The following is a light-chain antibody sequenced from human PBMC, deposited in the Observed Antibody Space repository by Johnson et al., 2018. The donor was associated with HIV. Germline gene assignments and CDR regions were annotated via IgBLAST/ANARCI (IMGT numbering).Light chain of an antibody. CDR2: ENN. V-gene: IGLV1-51*02. CDR1: SSDMGNYA. CDR3: GTWDKSLNTGAV. J-gene: IGLJ1*01. Sequence: QSVLTQPPSLSAAPGQTVTISCSGSSSDMGNYAVSWYQQLPGTAPKLLIYENNKRPSGIPDRFSGSKSGTSATLGIAGLQTGDEADYYCGTWDKSLNTGAVFGTGTKVTVL.